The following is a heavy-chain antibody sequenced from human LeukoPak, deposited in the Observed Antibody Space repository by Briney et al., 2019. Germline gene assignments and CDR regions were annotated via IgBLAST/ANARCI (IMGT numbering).Heavy chain of an antibody. CDR2: IYYSGST. CDR3: ARGGYYGSGSYYNAANWFDP. J-gene: IGHJ5*02. Sequence: PSETLSLTCTVSGGSISSGDYYWSWIRQPPGKGLEWIGYIYYSGSTYYNPSLKSRVTISVDTSKNQFSLKLSSVTAAVTAVYYCARGGYYGSGSYYNAANWFDPWGQGTLVTVSS. D-gene: IGHD3-10*01. V-gene: IGHV4-30-4*01. CDR1: GGSISSGDYY.